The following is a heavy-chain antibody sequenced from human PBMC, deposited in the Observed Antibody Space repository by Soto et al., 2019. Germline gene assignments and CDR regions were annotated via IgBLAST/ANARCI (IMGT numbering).Heavy chain of an antibody. V-gene: IGHV3-13*05. J-gene: IGHJ6*02. D-gene: IGHD2-15*01. CDR2: IGAADDP. CDR3: ARAYSGRLPRRADYYFAMDV. CDR1: GFTFSAYD. Sequence: GSLRLSCAASGFTFSAYDMHWVRQTTGKGLEWVSAIGAADDPYYLGSVKGRFTISRENAKNSLYLQMNSLRAEDTAVYYCARAYSGRLPRRADYYFAMDVWGQGTTVTVSS.